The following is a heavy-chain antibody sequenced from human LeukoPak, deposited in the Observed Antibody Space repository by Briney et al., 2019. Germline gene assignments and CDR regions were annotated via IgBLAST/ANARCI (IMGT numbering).Heavy chain of an antibody. J-gene: IGHJ6*03. CDR3: TRVVGLTGYSSSWYSGYYYYMDV. Sequence: ASVKVSCKASGGTFSSYAISWVRQAPGQGLEWMGGIIPIFGTTNYAQKFQDRVTITADKSTSTAYMELSSLRSEDTAVYYCTRVVGLTGYSSSWYSGYYYYMDVWGKGTTVTVSS. V-gene: IGHV1-69*06. CDR2: IIPIFGTT. D-gene: IGHD6-13*01. CDR1: GGTFSSYA.